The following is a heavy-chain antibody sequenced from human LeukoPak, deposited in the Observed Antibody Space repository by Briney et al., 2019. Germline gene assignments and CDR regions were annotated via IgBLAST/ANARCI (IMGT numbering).Heavy chain of an antibody. CDR1: GFTFSSYS. CDR2: ISSSSSYI. V-gene: IGHV3-21*01. D-gene: IGHD6-6*01. CDR3: ARDLGSIASDY. Sequence: GRSLRLSCAASGFTFSSYSMNWVRQAPGKGLEWVSSISSSSSYIYYADSVKGRFTISRDNAKNSLYLQMNSLRAEDTAVYYCARDLGSIASDYWGQGTLVTVSS. J-gene: IGHJ4*02.